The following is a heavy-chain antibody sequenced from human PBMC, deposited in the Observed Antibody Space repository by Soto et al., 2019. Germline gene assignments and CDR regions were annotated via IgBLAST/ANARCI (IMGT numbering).Heavy chain of an antibody. CDR1: GGSISSSSYY. CDR3: GKVLVGATGHTDSDS. J-gene: IGHJ4*02. CDR2: IYYSGST. V-gene: IGHV4-39*01. Sequence: PSETLSLTCTVSGGSISSSSYYWGWIRQPPGKGLEWIGSIYYSGSTYSNPSLKSRVTISRDTSKNQFSLKLTSVTAADTALYYCGKVLVGATGHTDSDSWGPGTLVTVSS. D-gene: IGHD2-15*01.